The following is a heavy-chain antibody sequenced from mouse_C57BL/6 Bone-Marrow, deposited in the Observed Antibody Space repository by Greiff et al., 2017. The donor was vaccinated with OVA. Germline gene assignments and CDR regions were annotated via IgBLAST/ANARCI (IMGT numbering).Heavy chain of an antibody. Sequence: VHVKQSGAELARPGASVKLSCTASGFNIKDDYMHWVKQRPEQGLEWIGWIDPENGDTEYASKFQGKATITADTSSNTAYLQLSSLTSEDTAVYYCTTPPYYDYDGGEYYAMDYWGQGTSVTVSS. V-gene: IGHV14-4*01. D-gene: IGHD2-4*01. CDR3: TTPPYYDYDGGEYYAMDY. CDR1: GFNIKDDY. J-gene: IGHJ4*01. CDR2: IDPENGDT.